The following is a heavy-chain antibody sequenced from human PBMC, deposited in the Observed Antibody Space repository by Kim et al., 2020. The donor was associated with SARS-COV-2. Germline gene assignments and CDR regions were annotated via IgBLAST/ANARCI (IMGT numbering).Heavy chain of an antibody. CDR1: GFTFSNAW. J-gene: IGHJ4*02. D-gene: IGHD4-4*01. Sequence: GGSLRLSCAASGFTFSNAWMSWVRQAPGKGLEWVGRIKSKTDGGTTDYAAPVKGRFTISRDDSKNTLYLQMNSLKTEDTAVYYCTTLGMGEEVTTVYWGQGTLVTVSS. CDR3: TTLGMGEEVTTVY. CDR2: IKSKTDGGTT. V-gene: IGHV3-15*01.